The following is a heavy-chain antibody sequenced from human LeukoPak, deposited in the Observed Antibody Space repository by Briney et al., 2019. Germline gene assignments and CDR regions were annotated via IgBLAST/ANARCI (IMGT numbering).Heavy chain of an antibody. CDR3: ATDKVGPDAFDI. Sequence: ASVKVSCKASGYTLTELSMHWVRQAPGKGLEWMGGFDPEDGETIYAQKFQGRVTMTEDTSTDTAYMELSSLRSEDTAVYYCATDKVGPDAFDIWGQGTMVTVSS. CDR2: FDPEDGET. V-gene: IGHV1-24*01. D-gene: IGHD1-26*01. J-gene: IGHJ3*02. CDR1: GYTLTELS.